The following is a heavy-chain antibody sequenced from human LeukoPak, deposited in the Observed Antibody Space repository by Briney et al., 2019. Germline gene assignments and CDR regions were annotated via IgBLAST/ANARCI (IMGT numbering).Heavy chain of an antibody. CDR2: IYYSGST. V-gene: IGHV4-61*01. CDR3: ARDPYSSAWQNYHGMDV. CDR1: NDSVSNGYYY. D-gene: IGHD6-19*01. J-gene: IGHJ6*02. Sequence: SETLSLTCTVSNDSVSNGYYYWSWIRQPPGKGLEWIGNIYYSGSTNYNPSLRSRVTISIDTSKNQFSPKLSSMTAADTAMYFCARDPYSSAWQNYHGMDVWGQGTTVTVSS.